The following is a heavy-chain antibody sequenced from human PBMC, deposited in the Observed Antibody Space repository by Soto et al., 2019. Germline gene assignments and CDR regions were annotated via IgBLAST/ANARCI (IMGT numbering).Heavy chain of an antibody. CDR3: ARASIYSSGGLDY. J-gene: IGHJ4*02. CDR1: GFTFSSYE. CDR2: ISSSGSTI. Sequence: EVQLVESGGGLVQPGGSLRLSCAGSGFTFSSYEMNWVRQAPGKGLEWVSYISSSGSTIYYADSVKGRFTISRDNAKNSLYLQMNSLRAEDTAVYYCARASIYSSGGLDYWGQGTLVTVSS. V-gene: IGHV3-48*03. D-gene: IGHD6-19*01.